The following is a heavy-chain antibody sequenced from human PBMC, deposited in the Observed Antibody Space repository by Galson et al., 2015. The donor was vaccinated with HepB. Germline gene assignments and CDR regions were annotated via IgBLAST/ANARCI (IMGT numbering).Heavy chain of an antibody. V-gene: IGHV3-53*01. CDR1: GFTVSSNY. CDR3: ARDRGRIVGATRAYFDY. D-gene: IGHD1-26*01. Sequence: SLRLSCAASGFTVSSNYMSWVRQAPGKGLEWVSVIYSGGSTYYADSVKGRFTISRDNSKNTLYLQMNSLRAEDTAVYYCARDRGRIVGATRAYFDYWGQGTLVTVSS. J-gene: IGHJ4*02. CDR2: IYSGGST.